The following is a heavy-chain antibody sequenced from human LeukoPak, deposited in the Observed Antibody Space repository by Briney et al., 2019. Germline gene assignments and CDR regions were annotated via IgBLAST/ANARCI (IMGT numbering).Heavy chain of an antibody. V-gene: IGHV1-18*01. J-gene: IGHJ4*02. CDR3: ARDLEVDYFDY. Sequence: ASVKVSCKTSGYTFTSYGISWVRQAPGQGLEWMGWISGYNGNTDYAQKLQGRVTMTTDTSTSTAYMELGSLRSDDTAVYYCARDLEVDYFDYWGQGTLVTVSS. CDR2: ISGYNGNT. CDR1: GYTFTSYG.